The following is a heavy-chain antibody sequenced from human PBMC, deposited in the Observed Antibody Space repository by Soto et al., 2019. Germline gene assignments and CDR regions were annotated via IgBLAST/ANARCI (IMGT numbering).Heavy chain of an antibody. J-gene: IGHJ4*02. CDR3: ARWGNNKKLDY. CDR2: IWYDGSNK. V-gene: IGHV3-33*01. Sequence: QVQLEQSGGGVVQPGRSLRLSCAASGFTFSSNGMHWVRQAPGKGLEWVAVIWYDGSNKYYADSVEGRFTISRDNSKNTLYLQMNSLRAEDTAVYYCARWGNNKKLDYWDQGTQVTVSS. D-gene: IGHD3-16*01. CDR1: GFTFSSNG.